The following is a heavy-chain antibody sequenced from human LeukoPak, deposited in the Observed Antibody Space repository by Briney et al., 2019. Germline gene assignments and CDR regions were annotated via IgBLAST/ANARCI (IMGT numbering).Heavy chain of an antibody. Sequence: PSETLSLTCAVSGGSISSSSYYWGWIRQPPGKRLEWIGSIYYSGSTNYNPSLKSRVTISGDTSKNQFSLKLSSVTAADTAVYYCARPSMVRGVLYYMDVWGKGTTVTVSS. CDR2: IYYSGST. CDR1: GGSISSSSYY. V-gene: IGHV4-39*01. D-gene: IGHD3-10*01. CDR3: ARPSMVRGVLYYMDV. J-gene: IGHJ6*03.